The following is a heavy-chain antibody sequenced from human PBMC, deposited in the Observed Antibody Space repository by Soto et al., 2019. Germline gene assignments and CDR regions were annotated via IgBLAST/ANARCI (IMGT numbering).Heavy chain of an antibody. CDR1: GYTFTSYG. J-gene: IGHJ6*02. V-gene: IGHV1-69*13. D-gene: IGHD3-10*01. Sequence: SVKVSCKASGYTFTSYGFSWVRQAPGQGLEWMGGIIPIFGTANYAQKFQGRVSITADDSTSTAYMELSSLRSEDTAVYFCASGNYGSGSYYNAPYYYYGMDVWGQGTTVTVSS. CDR3: ASGNYGSGSYYNAPYYYYGMDV. CDR2: IIPIFGTA.